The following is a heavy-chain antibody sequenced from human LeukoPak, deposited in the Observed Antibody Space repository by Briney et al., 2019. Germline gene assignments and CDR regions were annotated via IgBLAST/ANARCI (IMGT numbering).Heavy chain of an antibody. CDR2: ISAYNGNR. J-gene: IGHJ3*02. V-gene: IGHV1-18*01. CDR3: ARAPLYDDWAFDI. CDR1: GYTFTSYC. D-gene: IGHD3-22*01. Sequence: ASVKVSCTASGYTFTSYCISWVRQAPGQGPEWMGWISAYNGNRNYAQKLQGRVTMTTDTSTSTAYMELRSLRSDDTAVYYCARAPLYDDWAFDIWGPGKMVTVS.